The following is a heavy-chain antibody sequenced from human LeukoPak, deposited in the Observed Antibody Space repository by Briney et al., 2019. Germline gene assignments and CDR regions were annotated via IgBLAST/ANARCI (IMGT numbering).Heavy chain of an antibody. CDR2: IKEDGSEK. Sequence: PGGSLTLSCAASGFTFSSSWMKWVRQAPGKGLESVAVIKEDGSEKHYVDSVKGRFTISRDNAKNSVYLQMNSLRSEDTAIYYCVRADWFSLDYWGQGTLVTLSS. V-gene: IGHV3-7*04. CDR3: VRADWFSLDY. J-gene: IGHJ4*02. D-gene: IGHD3-9*01. CDR1: GFTFSSSW.